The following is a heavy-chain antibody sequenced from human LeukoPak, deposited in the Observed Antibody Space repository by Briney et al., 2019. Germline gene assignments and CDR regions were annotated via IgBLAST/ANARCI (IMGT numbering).Heavy chain of an antibody. Sequence: GGSLRLSCAASGFTVSSNYMSWVRQAPGKGLEWVATINTSGGTTYYADSVKGQFTISRDNSRNTLYLQMNSLRAEDTAVYYCAKVRYTYGPFYDFWGQGTLVTVSS. CDR1: GFTVSSNY. V-gene: IGHV3-53*01. CDR2: INTSGGTT. J-gene: IGHJ4*02. D-gene: IGHD5-18*01. CDR3: AKVRYTYGPFYDF.